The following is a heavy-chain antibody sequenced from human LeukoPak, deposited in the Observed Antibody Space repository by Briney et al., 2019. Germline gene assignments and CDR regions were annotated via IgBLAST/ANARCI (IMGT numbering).Heavy chain of an antibody. D-gene: IGHD3-9*01. CDR3: AKFLGESASFDWSSENAFDI. Sequence: PGGSLRLSCAASGFTFTNYAMSWVRQAPGKGLEWVAAISGSGGSKYYADSVKGRFTISRDNSKNTLYLQMNSLRAEDTAVYYCAKFLGESASFDWSSENAFDIWGQGTMVTVSS. J-gene: IGHJ3*02. CDR2: ISGSGGSK. CDR1: GFTFTNYA. V-gene: IGHV3-23*01.